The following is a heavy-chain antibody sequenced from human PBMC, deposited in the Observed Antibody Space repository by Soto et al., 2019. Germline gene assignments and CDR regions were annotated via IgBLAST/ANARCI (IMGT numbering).Heavy chain of an antibody. D-gene: IGHD3-3*02. CDR3: ARDTETLGPRANDALDI. Sequence: ASVKVSCKAAGYPFSAYTMNWVRQAPGQSLEWMGWINVGSGNTRYSQNFQGRVSITRDTSASTVYMELTGLKSEDTAMYYCARDTETLGPRANDALDIWGQGTMVTVSS. J-gene: IGHJ3*02. CDR1: GYPFSAYT. V-gene: IGHV1-3*01. CDR2: INVGSGNT.